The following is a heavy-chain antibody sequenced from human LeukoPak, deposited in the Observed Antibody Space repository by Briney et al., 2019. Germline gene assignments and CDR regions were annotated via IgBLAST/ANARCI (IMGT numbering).Heavy chain of an antibody. V-gene: IGHV6-1*01. CDR1: GDSVSSNDAS. Sequence: SQTLSLTCAISGDSVSSNDASWSCISQSPSRGLEWLGTTYYRSKWDHAYAASVNSRIAINAGTSNNQFSLQLNSMTPEDTAVYYCAGTRNGAFFPIDPWGQGTLVIVSS. J-gene: IGHJ5*02. CDR2: TYYRSKWDH. CDR3: AGTRNGAFFPIDP. D-gene: IGHD1-14*01.